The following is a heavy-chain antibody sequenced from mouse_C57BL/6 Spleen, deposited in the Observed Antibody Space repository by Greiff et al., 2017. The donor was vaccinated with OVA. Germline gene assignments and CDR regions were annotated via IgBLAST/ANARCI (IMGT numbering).Heavy chain of an antibody. V-gene: IGHV1-52*01. CDR3: ARSPSYYYGSSPYYFDY. CDR2: VDPSDSET. CDR1: GYTFTSYW. J-gene: IGHJ2*01. D-gene: IGHD1-1*01. Sequence: QVQLQQPGAELVRPGSSVKLSCKASGYTFTSYWMHWVKQRPIQGLEWIGNVDPSDSETHYNQKFKDKATLTVDKSSSTAYMQLSSLTSEDSAVYYCARSPSYYYGSSPYYFDYWGQGTTLTVSS.